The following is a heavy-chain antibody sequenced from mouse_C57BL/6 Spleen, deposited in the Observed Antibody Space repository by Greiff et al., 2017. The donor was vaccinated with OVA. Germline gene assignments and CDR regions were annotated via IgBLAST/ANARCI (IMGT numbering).Heavy chain of an antibody. J-gene: IGHJ1*03. CDR3: ARGGWYFDV. CDR1: GFTFSSYA. Sequence: EVHLVESGGGLVKPGGSLKLSCAASGFTFSSYAMSWVRQTPEKRLEWVATISDGGSYTYYPDNVKGRVTISRDNAKNNLYLQMSHLKSEDTAMYYCARGGWYFDVWGTGTTVTVSS. CDR2: ISDGGSYT. V-gene: IGHV5-4*01.